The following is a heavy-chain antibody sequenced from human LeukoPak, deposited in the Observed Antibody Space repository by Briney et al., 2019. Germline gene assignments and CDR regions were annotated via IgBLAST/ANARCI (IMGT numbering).Heavy chain of an antibody. CDR1: GFTFSSYA. V-gene: IGHV3-23*01. D-gene: IGHD3-3*01. J-gene: IGHJ4*02. CDR2: ISGSGGGT. Sequence: PGGSLRLSCAASGFTFSSYAMSWVRQAPGKGLEWVSAISGSGGGTYYADSVQGRFTISRDNSKNTLYLQMNSLRAEDTAVYYCERFLEWSADYWGQGTLVTVSS. CDR3: ERFLEWSADY.